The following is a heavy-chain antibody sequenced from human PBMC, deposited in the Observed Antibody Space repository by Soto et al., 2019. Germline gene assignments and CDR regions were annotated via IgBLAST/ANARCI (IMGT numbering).Heavy chain of an antibody. CDR1: GQSFSGHS. CDR2: INESGST. Sequence: QVQLQQWGAGLVKPSETLSLSCAVYGQSFSGHSWAWIRKPPGKGLEWIGEINESGSTYYNPSLKNRVTISTDTSKNQFSLKLSSVSAADTAAYVCARGSGIVALPGELEDVNYDYWGQGTLVNVSS. V-gene: IGHV4-34*01. J-gene: IGHJ4*02. CDR3: ARGSGIVALPGELEDVNYDY. D-gene: IGHD1-1*01.